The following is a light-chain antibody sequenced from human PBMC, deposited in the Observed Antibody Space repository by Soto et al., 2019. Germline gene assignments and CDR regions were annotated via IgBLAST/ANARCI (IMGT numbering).Light chain of an antibody. CDR3: QQYNSYPYT. V-gene: IGKV1-5*01. J-gene: IGKJ2*01. CDR1: QSISSW. CDR2: DAS. Sequence: DIQMTESPSTLSASVGDRVTITCRASQSISSWLAWYQQKPGKAPKLLIYDASSLESGVPSRFSGSGSGTDFTLTISSLQPDDFATYYCQQYNSYPYTFGQGTKLEIK.